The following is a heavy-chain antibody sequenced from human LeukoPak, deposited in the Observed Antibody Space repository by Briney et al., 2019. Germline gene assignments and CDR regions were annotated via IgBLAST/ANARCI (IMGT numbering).Heavy chain of an antibody. D-gene: IGHD1-1*01. V-gene: IGHV3-23*01. Sequence: GGSLRLSCAAPGFTFSKFPMGWVRQAPGRGLEWVSAISASGDVTFYADSLRGRFTISRDNSKSTLYLQMNGLRAEDTAIFYCAKSLFTSATGTGRAFHIWGQGTRVTVSS. CDR1: GFTFSKFP. CDR2: ISASGDVT. CDR3: AKSLFTSATGTGRAFHI. J-gene: IGHJ3*02.